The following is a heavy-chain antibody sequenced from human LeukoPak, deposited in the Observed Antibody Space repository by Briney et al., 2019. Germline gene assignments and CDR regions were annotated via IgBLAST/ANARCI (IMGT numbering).Heavy chain of an antibody. CDR1: GFNFIDYS. CDR2: IGISSGNT. D-gene: IGHD5-12*01. Sequence: PGGSLRLSCAASGFNFIDYSMNWVRQAPGKGLEWISYIGISSGNTKYADSVKGRFTISRDKARNSLYLQMNSLRVEDTAMYYCARDHRYAFDNWGPGTLVTVSS. J-gene: IGHJ4*01. V-gene: IGHV3-48*01. CDR3: ARDHRYAFDN.